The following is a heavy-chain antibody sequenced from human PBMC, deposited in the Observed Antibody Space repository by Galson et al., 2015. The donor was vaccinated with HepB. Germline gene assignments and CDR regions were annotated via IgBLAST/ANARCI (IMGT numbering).Heavy chain of an antibody. V-gene: IGHV1-69*13. CDR3: ARDTSQGIAVAGTALTWFDP. CDR2: IIPILGTA. Sequence: SVKVSCKASGGTFSSYAISWVRQAPGQGLEWMGGIIPILGTANYAQKFQGRVTITADESTSTAYMELSSLRSEDTAVYYCARDTSQGIAVAGTALTWFDPWGQGTLVTVSS. D-gene: IGHD6-19*01. J-gene: IGHJ5*02. CDR1: GGTFSSYA.